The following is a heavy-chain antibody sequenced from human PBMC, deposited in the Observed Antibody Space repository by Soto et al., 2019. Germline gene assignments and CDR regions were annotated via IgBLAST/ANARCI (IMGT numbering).Heavy chain of an antibody. D-gene: IGHD3-16*01. CDR3: ARDGRFWEGPPLLYSSHYGMDV. V-gene: IGHV1-3*01. J-gene: IGHJ6*02. Sequence: QVQLVQSGAEVKKPGASVKVSCKASGYTFTSYAMHWVRQAPGQRLEWMGWVNAGNGNTKYSQKFQGRVTITRDTPGRKAYVEVRSLGSEDTVLYYCARDGRFWEGPPLLYSSHYGMDVWGQGTPVTASS. CDR1: GYTFTSYA. CDR2: VNAGNGNT.